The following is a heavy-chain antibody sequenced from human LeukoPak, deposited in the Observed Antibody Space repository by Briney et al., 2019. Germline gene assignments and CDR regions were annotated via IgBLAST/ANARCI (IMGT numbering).Heavy chain of an antibody. Sequence: SVTVSFTSSVGTFTNYAFSWVRHAPGQGLEWMGSIIPMSGTIYYAQKFQGRVTITADRSTNTAYMELNSLRSEDTAVIYCARDCSSASCYERGSYFYFYMDIWGSGTTVTVSS. CDR3: ARDCSSASCYERGSYFYFYMDI. D-gene: IGHD2-2*01. CDR2: IIPMSGTI. V-gene: IGHV1-69*06. J-gene: IGHJ6*03. CDR1: VGTFTNYA.